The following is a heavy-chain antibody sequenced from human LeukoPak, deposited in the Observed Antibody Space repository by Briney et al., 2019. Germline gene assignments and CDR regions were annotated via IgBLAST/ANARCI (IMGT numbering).Heavy chain of an antibody. CDR2: IKQDGSEK. CDR3: AREGGFRTGLNDY. Sequence: GGSLRLSCAASGFTFDAYWMTWVRQAPGKGLEWVANIKQDGSEKNYVDSVKGRFTISRDNAKNSLYLQMNSLRAEDTAVYYCAREGGFRTGLNDYWGQGTLVTVSS. CDR1: GFTFDAYW. J-gene: IGHJ4*02. D-gene: IGHD3-16*01. V-gene: IGHV3-7*01.